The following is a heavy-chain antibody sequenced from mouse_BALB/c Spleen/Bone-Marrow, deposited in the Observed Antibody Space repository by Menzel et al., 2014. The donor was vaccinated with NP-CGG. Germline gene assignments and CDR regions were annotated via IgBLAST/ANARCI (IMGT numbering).Heavy chain of an antibody. CDR1: GYTFSSYW. Sequence: VQLQQSGAELMKPGASVKISCKTTGYTFSSYWIEWVKQRPGHGLEWIGEILPGSGTTNYNEKFKGKATFTADTSSNTAYMQLSSLPSEDAAVYYCARSHYYGLYYAMDYWGQGTSVTVSS. J-gene: IGHJ4*01. V-gene: IGHV1-9*01. D-gene: IGHD1-1*01. CDR2: ILPGSGTT. CDR3: ARSHYYGLYYAMDY.